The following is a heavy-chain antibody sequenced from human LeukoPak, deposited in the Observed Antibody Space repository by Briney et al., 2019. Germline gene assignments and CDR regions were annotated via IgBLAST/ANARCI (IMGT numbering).Heavy chain of an antibody. CDR1: GGSISSSSYY. D-gene: IGHD3-9*01. J-gene: IGHJ4*02. V-gene: IGHV4-61*05. CDR2: IYYSGST. CDR3: ARVHYDILTGNVASFDY. Sequence: KPSETLSLTCTVSGGSISSSSYYWGWIRQPPGKGLEWIGYIYYSGSTNYNPSLKSRVTISVDTSKNQFSLKLSSVTAADTAVYYCARVHYDILTGNVASFDYWGQGTLVTVSS.